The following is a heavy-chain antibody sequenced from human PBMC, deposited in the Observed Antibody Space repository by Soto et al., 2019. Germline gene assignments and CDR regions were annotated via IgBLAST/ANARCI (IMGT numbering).Heavy chain of an antibody. D-gene: IGHD1-26*01. J-gene: IGHJ6*02. V-gene: IGHV2-70*01. CDR2: IDCDDDK. CDR1: GFSLSTSGMC. Sequence: SGPTLVKPTQTLTLTCTFSGFSLSTSGMCVSWIRQPPGKALEWLALIDCDDDKYYSTSLKTRLTISKDTSKNQVVLTMTNMDPVDTATYYCARIIVGANRFAYGMDVWGQGTTVTVSS. CDR3: ARIIVGANRFAYGMDV.